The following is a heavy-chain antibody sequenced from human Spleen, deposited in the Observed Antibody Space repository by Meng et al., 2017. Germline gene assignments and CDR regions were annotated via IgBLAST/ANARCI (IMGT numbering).Heavy chain of an antibody. CDR2: VYYTGYT. Sequence: HVPLQDSAPGLVNPSDTLSLTCLVSGDSISSYYWTWIRQPPGKGLDWIGYVYYTGYTNYNPSLKSRVTISVDTSNNQFSLKLSSVTAADTAVYYCARAHPVRGNYYYGMDVWGQGTTVTVSS. CDR1: GDSISSYY. J-gene: IGHJ6*02. CDR3: ARAHPVRGNYYYGMDV. V-gene: IGHV4-59*13. D-gene: IGHD3-10*01.